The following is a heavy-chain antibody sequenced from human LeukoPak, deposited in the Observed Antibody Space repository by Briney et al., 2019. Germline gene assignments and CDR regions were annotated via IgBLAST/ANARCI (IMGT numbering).Heavy chain of an antibody. CDR2: ISYDGSNK. D-gene: IGHD2-15*01. J-gene: IGHJ5*02. Sequence: QPGGSLRLSCGTSGFTFSSYGMHWVRQAPGKGLEWVAVISYDGSNKYYADSVKGRFTISRDNSKNTLYLQMNSLRAEDTAVYYCAKDRVGYCSGGSCYSEAYWFDPWGQGTLVTVSS. V-gene: IGHV3-30*18. CDR1: GFTFSSYG. CDR3: AKDRVGYCSGGSCYSEAYWFDP.